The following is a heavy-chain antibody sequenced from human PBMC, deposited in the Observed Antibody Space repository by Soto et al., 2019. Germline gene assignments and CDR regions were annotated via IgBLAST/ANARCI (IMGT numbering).Heavy chain of an antibody. CDR1: GYSFTSDW. CDR3: ARLDSGCYPYYYYYVMDF. CDR2: IYPGDSDS. D-gene: IGHD1-26*01. V-gene: IGHV5-51*01. J-gene: IGHJ6*02. Sequence: GESLKISCKGSGYSFTSDWIGWVRQMPGKGLEWMGGIYPGDSDSRYSPSFQGQVTISADNSISTAYLQWSSLKASDTAMYYCARLDSGCYPYYYYYVMDFRGQRSSVTVSS.